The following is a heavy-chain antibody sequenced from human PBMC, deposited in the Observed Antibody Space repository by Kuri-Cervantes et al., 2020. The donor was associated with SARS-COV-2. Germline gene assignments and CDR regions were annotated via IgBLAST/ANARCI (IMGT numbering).Heavy chain of an antibody. V-gene: IGHV4-59*08. CDR1: GGSISSYY. CDR3: ARLGLHQTLYYFDY. D-gene: IGHD2-2*01. J-gene: IGHJ4*02. Sequence: ESLKISCTVSGGSISSYYWSWIRQPPGKGLEWIGYIYYSGSTNYNPSLKSRVTISVDTSKNQFSLKLSSVTAADTAVYYCARLGLHQTLYYFDYWGQGTLVTVSS. CDR2: IYYSGST.